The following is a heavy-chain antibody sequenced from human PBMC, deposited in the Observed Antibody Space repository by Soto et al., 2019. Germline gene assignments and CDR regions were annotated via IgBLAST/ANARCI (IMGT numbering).Heavy chain of an antibody. CDR1: GFSFGSYA. CDR3: AKDRVNHNSVWDPFDI. CDR2: ISGSGGST. D-gene: IGHD1-20*01. J-gene: IGHJ3*02. V-gene: IGHV3-23*01. Sequence: PGGSLRLSCAASGFSFGSYALSWVRQAPGKGLEWVSAISGSGGSTYYADSVKGRFTISRDNSKNTLFLQMNSLRAEDTAVYFCAKDRVNHNSVWDPFDIWGQGTTVTVSS.